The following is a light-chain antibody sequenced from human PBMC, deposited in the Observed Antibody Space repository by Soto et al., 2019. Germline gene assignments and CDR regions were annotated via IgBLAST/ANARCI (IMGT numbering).Light chain of an antibody. CDR3: CSHAGRGSVL. CDR1: SSDVGAYDY. J-gene: IGLJ2*01. V-gene: IGLV2-8*01. Sequence: QSVLTQPPSASGSPGQSVTISCTGTSSDVGAYDYVCWYQQHPGKAPKLVIYDVTKRPSGVSDRFSASKSGNTASLTISGLQAEDEADYYCCSHAGRGSVLFGGGTKVTVL. CDR2: DVT.